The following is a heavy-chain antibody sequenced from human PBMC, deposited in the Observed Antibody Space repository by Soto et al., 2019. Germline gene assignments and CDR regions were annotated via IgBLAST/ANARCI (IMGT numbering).Heavy chain of an antibody. Sequence: QMQLVQSGPEVKKPGTSVKVSCKASGFTFTSSAVQWVRQARGQRLEWIGWIVVGRGNTNYAQKFQERVTITQHMSTSTAYRELGSLRSEDTAVYYCAADRGYIAACFTSPYWGQGTLVTVSS. CDR3: AADRGYIAACFTSPY. CDR1: GFTFTSSA. J-gene: IGHJ4*02. V-gene: IGHV1-58*01. D-gene: IGHD6-6*01. CDR2: IVVGRGNT.